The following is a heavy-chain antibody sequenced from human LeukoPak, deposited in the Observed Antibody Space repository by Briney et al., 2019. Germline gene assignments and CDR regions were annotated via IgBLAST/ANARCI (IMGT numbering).Heavy chain of an antibody. Sequence: GGSLRLSCAASGFTFSSYAMSWVRQAPGKALEWVSAISGSGGSTYYADSVKGRFTISRDNSKNTLYLQMNSLRAEDTAVYYCAKECCSSTSCSGPLDYWGQGTLVTVSS. CDR2: ISGSGGST. CDR3: AKECCSSTSCSGPLDY. J-gene: IGHJ4*02. CDR1: GFTFSSYA. V-gene: IGHV3-23*01. D-gene: IGHD2-2*01.